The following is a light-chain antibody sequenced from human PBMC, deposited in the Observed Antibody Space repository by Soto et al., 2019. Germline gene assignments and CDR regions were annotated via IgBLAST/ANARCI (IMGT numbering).Light chain of an antibody. CDR2: EGT. J-gene: IGLJ1*01. CDR3: CSYAGNSYV. V-gene: IGLV2-23*01. Sequence: SVLTQPASVSGSPGQSITISCTGTRSDVGTYNLVSWYQQHPGKAPKLMIYEGTKRPSGVSNRFSGSKSGNTASLTISGLQAEDDADYYCCSYAGNSYVFGTGTKSPS. CDR1: RSDVGTYNL.